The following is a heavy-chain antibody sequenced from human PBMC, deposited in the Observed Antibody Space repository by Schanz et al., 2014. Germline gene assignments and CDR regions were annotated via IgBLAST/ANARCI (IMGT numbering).Heavy chain of an antibody. D-gene: IGHD4-17*01. J-gene: IGHJ3*02. CDR2: IYTSGST. CDR3: ARDRGHGDLPGDI. CDR1: GGSISSGTYY. Sequence: QVQLQESGPGLVKPSQTLSLTCIVSGGSISSGTYYWSWLRQPAGKGLEWIGRIYTSGSTNYNPSLKSRVAISLETSKNQFSLKLSSVPAADTAVYYCARDRGHGDLPGDIWGQGTMVTVSS. V-gene: IGHV4-61*02.